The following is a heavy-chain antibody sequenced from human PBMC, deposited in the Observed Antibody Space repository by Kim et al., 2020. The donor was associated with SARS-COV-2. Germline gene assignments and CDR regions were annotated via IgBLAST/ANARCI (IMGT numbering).Heavy chain of an antibody. Sequence: GGSLRLSCAASGFTFSSYAMSWVRQAPGKGLEWVSAISGSGGSTYYADSVKGRFTISRDNSKNTLYLQMNSLRAEDTAVYYCAKLRYDILTGYNRAGYFDYWGQGTLVTVSS. CDR2: ISGSGGST. V-gene: IGHV3-23*01. CDR3: AKLRYDILTGYNRAGYFDY. CDR1: GFTFSSYA. J-gene: IGHJ4*02. D-gene: IGHD3-9*01.